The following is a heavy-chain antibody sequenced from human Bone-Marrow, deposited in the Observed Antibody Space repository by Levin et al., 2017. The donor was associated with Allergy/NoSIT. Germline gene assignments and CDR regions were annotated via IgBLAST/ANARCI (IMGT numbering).Heavy chain of an antibody. Sequence: PGGSLRLSCEASGFTFSSYAMTWVRQAPGKGLEWVSTISGSGGSAYYAESVKGRFIISRDKSKNTLYLQMNSLRAEDTAIYYCAKSAEFFWSGYANWGQGTLVTVSS. CDR2: ISGSGGSA. V-gene: IGHV3-23*01. CDR1: GFTFSSYA. CDR3: AKSAEFFWSGYAN. J-gene: IGHJ4*02. D-gene: IGHD3-3*01.